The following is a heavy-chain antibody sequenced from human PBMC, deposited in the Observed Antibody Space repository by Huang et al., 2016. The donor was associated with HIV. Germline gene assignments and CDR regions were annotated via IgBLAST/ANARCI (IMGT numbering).Heavy chain of an antibody. CDR1: GFRVSDNY. CDR3: ARGEWFGELTLDY. D-gene: IGHD3-10*01. V-gene: IGHV3-53*01. CDR2: PFSGGAT. J-gene: IGHJ4*02. Sequence: EVQLVESGGGLIQPGGSLRLSCAASGFRVSDNYMTWVRQAPGEGLEWVSDPFSGGATYYADSVKGRFTISRDKSKNTLFLQMNSLRAEDTAVYYCARGEWFGELTLDYWGQGTLVTVSS.